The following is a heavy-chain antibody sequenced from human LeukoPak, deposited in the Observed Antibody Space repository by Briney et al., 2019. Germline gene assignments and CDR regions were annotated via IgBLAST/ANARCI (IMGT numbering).Heavy chain of an antibody. V-gene: IGHV3-7*01. Sequence: PGGSLRLSCAASGFSFSRYWMTWVRQAPGKGLEWVANIKQDGSEKYYVDSVKGRFTISRDNVMNSLYLQMNSLRGEDTAVYYCAREVEGRRLGSWVDPWGQGTLVIVSS. D-gene: IGHD3-16*01. J-gene: IGHJ5*02. CDR1: GFSFSRYW. CDR2: IKQDGSEK. CDR3: AREVEGRRLGSWVDP.